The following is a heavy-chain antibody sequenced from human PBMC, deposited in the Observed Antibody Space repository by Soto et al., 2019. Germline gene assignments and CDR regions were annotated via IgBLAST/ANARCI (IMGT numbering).Heavy chain of an antibody. CDR2: IYYSGST. D-gene: IGHD3-22*01. CDR1: GGSIGGYY. V-gene: IGHV4-59*01. J-gene: IGHJ6*02. Sequence: PSETLPLTCTVSGGSIGGYYWRWIRQPPGKGLEWIGYIYYSGSTNYNPSLKSRVTISVDTSKNQFSLKLSSVTAADTAVYYCARESYSSGYYYYYGMDICGQGTTVTGS. CDR3: ARESYSSGYYYYYGMDI.